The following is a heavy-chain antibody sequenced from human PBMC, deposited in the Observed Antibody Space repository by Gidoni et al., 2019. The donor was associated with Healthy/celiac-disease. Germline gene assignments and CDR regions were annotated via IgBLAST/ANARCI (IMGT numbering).Heavy chain of an antibody. V-gene: IGHV1-2*02. CDR3: ASTYGSGSYYIWFDP. D-gene: IGHD3-10*01. J-gene: IGHJ5*02. CDR2: INPNSGGT. CDR1: GYTFHGYY. Sequence: QVLLVQSGAEVKKHGASVKVSCQASGYTFHGYYLHWVRQAPRQGLEWMGWINPNSGGTNYAQKFQGRVTVTRDTSISTAYMELSRLRSDDTAVYYCASTYGSGSYYIWFDPWGQGTLVTVSS.